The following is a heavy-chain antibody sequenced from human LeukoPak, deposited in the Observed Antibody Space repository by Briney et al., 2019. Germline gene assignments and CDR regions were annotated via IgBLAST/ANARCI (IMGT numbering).Heavy chain of an antibody. J-gene: IGHJ6*02. V-gene: IGHV3-66*04. CDR1: GFTVSSNY. Sequence: PGASLRLSCAASGFTVSSNYMSWVRQAPGKGLEWVSVNYSGCITYYEDSVKGRFTISRDNFKNTLYLQMNSLRAEDTAVYYCALQRPFKGVWGQATTVTVSS. CDR2: NYSGCIT. D-gene: IGHD1-1*01. CDR3: ALQRPFKGV.